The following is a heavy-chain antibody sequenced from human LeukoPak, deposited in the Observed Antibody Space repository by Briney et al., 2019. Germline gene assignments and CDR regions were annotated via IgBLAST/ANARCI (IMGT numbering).Heavy chain of an antibody. D-gene: IGHD3-10*01. V-gene: IGHV3-23*01. J-gene: IGHJ4*02. CDR3: AGYGSGSYYAPFDY. CDR1: GFTFSNHG. CDR2: ISPSGDIT. Sequence: GGSLRLSCAASGFTFSNHGMNWVRQAPGKGLEWVSGISPSGDITYYADSVKGRFTISRDNSKNTLYLQMNSLRAEDTAVYYCAGYGSGSYYAPFDYWGQGTLVTVSS.